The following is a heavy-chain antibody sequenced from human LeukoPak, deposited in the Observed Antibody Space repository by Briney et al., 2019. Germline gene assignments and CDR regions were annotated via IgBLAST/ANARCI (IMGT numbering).Heavy chain of an antibody. CDR2: IYYSGST. Sequence: ASETLSLTCIVSGGSISSYYWSWIRQPPGKGLERIGYIYYSGSTNYNPSLKSRVTISVDTSKNQFSLKLSSVTAADTAVYYCAEGRSGWDAFNIWGQGTMVTVSS. CDR1: GGSISSYY. V-gene: IGHV4-59*01. CDR3: AEGRSGWDAFNI. J-gene: IGHJ3*02. D-gene: IGHD3-22*01.